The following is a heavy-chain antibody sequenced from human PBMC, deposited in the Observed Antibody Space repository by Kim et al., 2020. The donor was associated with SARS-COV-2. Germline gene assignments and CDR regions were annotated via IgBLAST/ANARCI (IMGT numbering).Heavy chain of an antibody. CDR1: GFTFSDYY. Sequence: GGSLRLSCAASGFTFSDYYMSWIRQAPGKGLEWVSYISSSGSTIYYADSVKGRFTISSDNAKNSLYLQMNSLRAEDTAVYYCARVSYYGDYVLTAFDIWGQGTLVTVSS. CDR3: ARVSYYGDYVLTAFDI. V-gene: IGHV3-11*01. D-gene: IGHD4-17*01. CDR2: ISSSGSTI. J-gene: IGHJ3*02.